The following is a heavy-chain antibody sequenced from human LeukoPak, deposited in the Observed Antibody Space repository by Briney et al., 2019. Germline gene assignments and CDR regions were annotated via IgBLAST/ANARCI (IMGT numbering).Heavy chain of an antibody. CDR1: GGSFSGYY. J-gene: IGHJ4*02. V-gene: IGHV4-34*01. CDR3: ARVGNYGRIEY. CDR2: INHSEFT. Sequence: KPSETLSLTCAVYGGSFSGYYCSGIRQPPRKGLWCTGEIKPPEKGLEWIAEINHSEFTNYSPSFKSPVTISVDMYKNQFSLQLSLVTAADTAVYYCARVGNYGRIEYWGQGTLVTVSS. D-gene: IGHD2/OR15-2a*01.